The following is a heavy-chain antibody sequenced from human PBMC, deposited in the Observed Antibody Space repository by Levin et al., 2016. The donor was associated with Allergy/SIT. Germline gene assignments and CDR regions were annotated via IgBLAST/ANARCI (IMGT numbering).Heavy chain of an antibody. CDR1: GFTFSSYW. V-gene: IGHV3-74*01. J-gene: IGHJ4*02. D-gene: IGHD6-13*01. CDR3: ARGPVAAAGTVY. CDR2: INSDGSST. Sequence: GESLKISCAASGFTFSSYWMHWVRQAPGKGLVWVSRINSDGSSTSYADSVKGRFTISRDNAKNTLYLQMNSLRAEDTAVYYCARGPVAAAGTVYWGQGTLVTVSS.